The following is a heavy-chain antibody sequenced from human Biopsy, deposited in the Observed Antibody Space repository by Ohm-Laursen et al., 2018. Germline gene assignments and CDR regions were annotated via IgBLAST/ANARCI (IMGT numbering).Heavy chain of an antibody. CDR1: GFIFSSYG. D-gene: IGHD3-3*01. Sequence: SLRLSCTASGFIFSSYGIHWVRQAPGKGLDWVAVIWFDGTKKYYADSVKGRFTISRDDSKNTLYLQMSSLRAEDTAVYYCAKDSPSILGVVIPGFDAFDIWGQGAMVTVSS. CDR3: AKDSPSILGVVIPGFDAFDI. J-gene: IGHJ3*02. V-gene: IGHV3-33*03. CDR2: IWFDGTKK.